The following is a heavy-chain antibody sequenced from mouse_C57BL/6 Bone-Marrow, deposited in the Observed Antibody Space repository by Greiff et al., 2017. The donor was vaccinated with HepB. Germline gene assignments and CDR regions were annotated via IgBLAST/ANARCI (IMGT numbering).Heavy chain of an antibody. D-gene: IGHD2-4*01. CDR3: AREIYYDYDNYAMDY. V-gene: IGHV1-54*01. J-gene: IGHJ4*01. CDR1: GYAFTNYL. CDR2: INPGSGGT. Sequence: QVQLKQSGAELVRPGTSVKVSCKASGYAFTNYLIEWVKQRPGQGLEWIGVINPGSGGTNYNEKFKGKATLTADKSASTAYMQLSSLTSEDSAVYFCAREIYYDYDNYAMDYWGQGTSVTVSS.